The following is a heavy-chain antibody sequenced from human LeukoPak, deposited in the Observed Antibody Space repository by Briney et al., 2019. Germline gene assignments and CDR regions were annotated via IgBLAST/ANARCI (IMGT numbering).Heavy chain of an antibody. CDR3: ASSTVVTSYYYYGMDV. D-gene: IGHD4-23*01. Sequence: SETLSLTCTVSGGSISSYYWSWIRQPPGKGLEWIGYMYYTGSTSYNPSLKSRVTISVDTSKSQFSLKLSSVTAADTAVYYCASSTVVTSYYYYGMDVWGQGTTVTVSS. CDR1: GGSISSYY. CDR2: MYYTGST. V-gene: IGHV4-59*01. J-gene: IGHJ6*02.